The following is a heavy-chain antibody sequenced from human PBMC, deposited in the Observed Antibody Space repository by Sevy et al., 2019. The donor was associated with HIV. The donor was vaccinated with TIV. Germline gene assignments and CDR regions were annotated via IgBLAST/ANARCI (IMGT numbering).Heavy chain of an antibody. V-gene: IGHV3-48*03. CDR2: ISSSGSSI. J-gene: IGHJ5*02. D-gene: IGHD2-8*01. CDR1: GFTFCSYD. Sequence: GESLKISCTASGFTFCSYDMNWVRQAPGKGLEWVSKISSSGSSIYYADSVKGRFTISRDNAKNSLNLQMNSLRAEDTAVYYCTRNGGAFDNGFDPWGQGTLVTVSS. CDR3: TRNGGAFDNGFDP.